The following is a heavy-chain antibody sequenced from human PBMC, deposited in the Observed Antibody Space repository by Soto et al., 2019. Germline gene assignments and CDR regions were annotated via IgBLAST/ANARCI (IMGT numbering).Heavy chain of an antibody. CDR3: AKMLYYDFWSGYSHYFDD. J-gene: IGHJ4*02. D-gene: IGHD3-3*01. V-gene: IGHV3-23*01. CDR1: GFTFSNAW. CDR2: ISGSGAGL. Sequence: PGGSLRLSCAASGFTFSNAWMSWVRQAPGRGLQWVSAISGSGAGLYYADSVKGRFTTSRDKSKNTLYLQMSSLRAEDTAVYYCAKMLYYDFWSGYSHYFDDWGQGTLVTVSS.